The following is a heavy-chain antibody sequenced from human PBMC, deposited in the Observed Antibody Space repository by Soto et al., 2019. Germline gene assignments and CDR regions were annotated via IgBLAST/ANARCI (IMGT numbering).Heavy chain of an antibody. Sequence: PGGSLRLSCAASGFTFSSFAMSWVRQAPGKGLEWVSSITSSSTYIYYADSVKGRFTISRDNAKNSLYLQMNSLRAEDTSVYYCAKNSKGYSGSYFDHWGQGIPVTVSS. J-gene: IGHJ4*02. CDR3: AKNSKGYSGSYFDH. D-gene: IGHD5-12*01. CDR2: ITSSSTYI. V-gene: IGHV3-21*01. CDR1: GFTFSSFA.